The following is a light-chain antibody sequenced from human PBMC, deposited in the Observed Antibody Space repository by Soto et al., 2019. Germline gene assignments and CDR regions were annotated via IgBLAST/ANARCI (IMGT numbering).Light chain of an antibody. Sequence: EIVMTQSPATLSVSPGERATLSCRASQSVSSNLAWYQQKPGQAPRFLIYGASTRATGIPARFSVSGSGTECTLTISSLQSEDFAVYYCQQYNNWPTITFGQGTRREIK. CDR1: QSVSSN. J-gene: IGKJ5*01. CDR2: GAS. CDR3: QQYNNWPTIT. V-gene: IGKV3-15*01.